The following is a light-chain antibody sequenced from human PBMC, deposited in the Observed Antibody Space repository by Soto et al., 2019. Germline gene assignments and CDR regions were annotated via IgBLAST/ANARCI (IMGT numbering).Light chain of an antibody. J-gene: IGKJ2*01. V-gene: IGKV1-13*02. CDR1: QGIASG. CDR3: QQVNSYPFT. CDR2: DAS. Sequence: AIQLTQSPSSLAASTGDRVTITCRASQGIASGLAWYQQKPGKAPKLLIQDASSLESGVPSRFSGSGSGTDFTLTISSLQPEDFATCHCQQVNSYPFTFGGGTKLEI.